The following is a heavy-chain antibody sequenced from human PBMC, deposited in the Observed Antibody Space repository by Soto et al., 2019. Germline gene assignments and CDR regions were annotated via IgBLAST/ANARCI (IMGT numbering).Heavy chain of an antibody. V-gene: IGHV3-23*01. Sequence: VGSLRLSCAASGFSFGNYVMNWVRQAPGKGLEWVSGISDSGGSSSSADSVKGRFTVSRDNSKNTLYLQMDSLTGDDTAVYYCTKGGDSWSGYAQHWGQGALVTVSS. CDR1: GFSFGNYV. CDR2: ISDSGGSS. D-gene: IGHD3-3*01. CDR3: TKGGDSWSGYAQH. J-gene: IGHJ1*01.